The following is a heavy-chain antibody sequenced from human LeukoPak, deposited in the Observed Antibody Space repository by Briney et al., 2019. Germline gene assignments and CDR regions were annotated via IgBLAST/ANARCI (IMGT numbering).Heavy chain of an antibody. D-gene: IGHD4-17*01. J-gene: IGHJ3*01. Sequence: KTXETLSLTCAVYGGSFSGYYWSWIRQPPGKGLEWIGDIYHTGSTTYSPSLKSRVTISVDTSKKQFSVSLNSVTAADTAFYFCARVGYPTQRRVLSAVTIPTAGAFDVWGQGTLVTVSS. CDR3: ARVGYPTQRRVLSAVTIPTAGAFDV. CDR1: GGSFSGYY. CDR2: IYHTGST. V-gene: IGHV4-34*01.